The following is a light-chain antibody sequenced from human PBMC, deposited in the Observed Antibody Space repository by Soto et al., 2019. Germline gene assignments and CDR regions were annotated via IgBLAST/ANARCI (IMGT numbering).Light chain of an antibody. CDR3: QQSYSTPWT. V-gene: IGKV1-39*01. CDR1: QSIRSY. Sequence: DIPMTQSPSSLSASVGDRVTITCRASQSIRSYLNWYQQKPGKAPKLLIYAASSLQSGVPSRFSGSGSGTDFTLTISSLQPEDFATYDCQQSYSTPWTFGQGTKVEIK. CDR2: AAS. J-gene: IGKJ1*01.